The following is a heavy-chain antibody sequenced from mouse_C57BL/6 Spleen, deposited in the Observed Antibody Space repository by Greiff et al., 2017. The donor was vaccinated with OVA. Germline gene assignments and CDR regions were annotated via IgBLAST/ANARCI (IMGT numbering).Heavy chain of an antibody. D-gene: IGHD1-1*01. J-gene: IGHJ1*03. CDR1: GYSFTGYY. CDR2: INPSTGGT. V-gene: IGHV1-42*01. Sequence: EVQLVESGPELVKPGASVKISCKASGYSFTGYYMNWVKQSPEKSLEWIGEINPSTGGTTYNQKFKAKATLTVDKSSSAAYMQLKSLTSEDSAVYYCARRGTVVATPFDVWGTGTTVTVSS. CDR3: ARRGTVVATPFDV.